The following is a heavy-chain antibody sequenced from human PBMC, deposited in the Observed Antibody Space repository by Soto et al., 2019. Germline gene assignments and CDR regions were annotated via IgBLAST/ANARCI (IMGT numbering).Heavy chain of an antibody. V-gene: IGHV4-34*01. D-gene: IGHD3-3*01. CDR1: GVSFSGYY. Sequence: PSETLFLTCAVYGVSFSGYYWSWIRQPPGKGLEWIGEINHSGSTNYNPSLKSRVTISVDTSKNQFSLKLSSVTAADTAVYYCARGRVIFGVVITGYYYYGMDVWGQGTTVTVSS. J-gene: IGHJ6*02. CDR3: ARGRVIFGVVITGYYYYGMDV. CDR2: INHSGST.